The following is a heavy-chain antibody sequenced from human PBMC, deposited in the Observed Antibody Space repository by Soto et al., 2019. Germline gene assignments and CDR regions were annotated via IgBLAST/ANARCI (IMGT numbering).Heavy chain of an antibody. Sequence: QVQLVQSGAEVKKPGASVKVSCKASGYTFTSYGISWVRQAPGQGLEWMGWISAYNGNTNYAQKLQGRVTMTTDTATSTAYMELRSLRSDDTAVYYCARDYYPKKTIFGGLTDYWGQGTLVTVSS. J-gene: IGHJ4*02. D-gene: IGHD3-3*01. V-gene: IGHV1-18*01. CDR3: ARDYYPKKTIFGGLTDY. CDR2: ISAYNGNT. CDR1: GYTFTSYG.